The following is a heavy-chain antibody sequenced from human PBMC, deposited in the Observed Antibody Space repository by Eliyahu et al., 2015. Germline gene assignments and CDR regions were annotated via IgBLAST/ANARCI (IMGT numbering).Heavy chain of an antibody. CDR1: GGTFXSYA. V-gene: IGHV1-69*04. D-gene: IGHD3-10*01. J-gene: IGHJ6*02. Sequence: QVQLVQSGAEVKKPGSSVKVSCKXSGGTFXSYAISWVRQAPGQGLEWMGRIIPILGIANYAQKFQGRVTITADKSTSTAYMELSSLRSEDTAVYYCARSGFGELLDYYGMDVWGQGTTVTVSS. CDR2: IIPILGIA. CDR3: ARSGFGELLDYYGMDV.